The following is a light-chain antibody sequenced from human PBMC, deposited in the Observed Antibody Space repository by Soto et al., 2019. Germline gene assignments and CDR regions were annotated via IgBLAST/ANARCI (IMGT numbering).Light chain of an antibody. CDR2: DVT. Sequence: QSVLXQPRSVSGSPGQSVAISCTGTSSDVGGYNYVSWYQQHPGKAPKLIIYDVTKRPSGVPDRFSGSSSGNTASLTISGLQAEDEADYFCCSYAGSYSYVFGTGTKVTVL. J-gene: IGLJ1*01. CDR3: CSYAGSYSYV. V-gene: IGLV2-11*01. CDR1: SSDVGGYNY.